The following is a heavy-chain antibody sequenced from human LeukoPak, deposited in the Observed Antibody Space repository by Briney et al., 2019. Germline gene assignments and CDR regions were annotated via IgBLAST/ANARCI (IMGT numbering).Heavy chain of an antibody. Sequence: PGGSLRLSCAASGFTFSSYGMRWVRQAPGKGLEWVAVISYDGSNKYYADSVKGRFTISRDNSKNTLYLQMNSLRAEDTAVYYCARAPSGWYRNWFDPWGQGTLVTVSS. CDR3: ARAPSGWYRNWFDP. V-gene: IGHV3-30*03. D-gene: IGHD6-19*01. CDR1: GFTFSSYG. J-gene: IGHJ5*02. CDR2: ISYDGSNK.